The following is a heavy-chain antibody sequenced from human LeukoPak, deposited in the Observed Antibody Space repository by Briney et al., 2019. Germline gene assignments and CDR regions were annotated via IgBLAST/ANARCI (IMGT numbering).Heavy chain of an antibody. Sequence: SETLSLTCAVYGGSFSGYYWSWIRQPPGKGLEWIGEINHSGSTNYNPSLKSRVTISVDTSKNQFSLKLSSVTAADTAVYYCARAGPTTAQGRPTDYWGQGTLVTVSS. CDR2: INHSGST. D-gene: IGHD4-17*01. CDR3: ARAGPTTAQGRPTDY. J-gene: IGHJ4*02. V-gene: IGHV4-34*01. CDR1: GGSFSGYY.